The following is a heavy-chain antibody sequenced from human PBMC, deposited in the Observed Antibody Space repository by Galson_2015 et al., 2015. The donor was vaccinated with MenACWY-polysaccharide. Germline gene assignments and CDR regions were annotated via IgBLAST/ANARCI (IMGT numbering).Heavy chain of an antibody. CDR3: ARGHYGMDV. J-gene: IGHJ6*02. Sequence: SLRLSCAASGFTVSNYWLTWVRQAPGKGLEWVANIKKDGSEKYYVDSVKGRFTISRDNALYLQMNSLRAEDTAVYFCARGHYGMDVWGQGTTVTVSS. CDR2: IKKDGSEK. CDR1: GFTVSNYW. V-gene: IGHV3-7*01.